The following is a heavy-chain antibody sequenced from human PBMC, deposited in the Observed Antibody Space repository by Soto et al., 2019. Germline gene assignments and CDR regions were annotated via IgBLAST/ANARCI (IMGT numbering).Heavy chain of an antibody. CDR1: GFTFSSYA. D-gene: IGHD3-22*01. Sequence: EGQLLESGGGLVQPGGSLRLSCAASGFTFSSYAMSWVRQAPGKGLEWVSAISGSGGSTYYADSVKGRFTISRDNSKNTLYLQMNSLRAEDTAVYYCAKNGRYYDSSGYYYAEDYFDYWGQGTLVTVSS. CDR3: AKNGRYYDSSGYYYAEDYFDY. J-gene: IGHJ4*02. V-gene: IGHV3-23*01. CDR2: ISGSGGST.